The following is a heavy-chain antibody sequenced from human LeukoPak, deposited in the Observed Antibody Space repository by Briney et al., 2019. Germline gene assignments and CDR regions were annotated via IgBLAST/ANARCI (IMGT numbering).Heavy chain of an antibody. CDR1: GGTFSSYA. CDR3: ATVPDSSGHFDY. V-gene: IGHV1-69*05. D-gene: IGHD3-22*01. Sequence: SVKVSCKASGGTFSSYAISWVRQAPGQGLEWMGRIIPIFGTANYAQKFQGRVTITTDESTSTAYMELSSLRSEDTAVYYCATVPDSSGHFDYWGEGTLVTVFS. J-gene: IGHJ4*02. CDR2: IIPIFGTA.